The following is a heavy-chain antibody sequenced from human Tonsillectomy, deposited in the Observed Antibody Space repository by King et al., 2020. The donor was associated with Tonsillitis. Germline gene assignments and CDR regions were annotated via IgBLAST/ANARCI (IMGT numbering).Heavy chain of an antibody. CDR2: LIPLFGTA. J-gene: IGHJ4*02. Sequence: VQLVQSGAEVKKPGSSVKVSCKASGGTFSSYAISWVRQAPGQGLEWMGGLIPLFGTANYAQKFQGRITIIADESTRTAYMEMSSLRSEDTAVYYWARDYYDSSGYWFDYWGQGILVTVSS. CDR1: GGTFSSYA. CDR3: ARDYYDSSGYWFDY. D-gene: IGHD3-22*01. V-gene: IGHV1-69*01.